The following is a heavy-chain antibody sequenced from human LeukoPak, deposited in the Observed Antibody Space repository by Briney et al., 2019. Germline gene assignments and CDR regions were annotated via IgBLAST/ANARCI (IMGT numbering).Heavy chain of an antibody. CDR3: ARQAGAAAGEFDY. J-gene: IGHJ4*02. CDR1: GYSFNTYW. Sequence: GESLKISCKGSGYSFNTYWIGWVRQMPGKGLEWMGIIYPGDSDTKYSPSFQGQVTISADKSISTAYLQWSSLKASDTAMYYCARQAGAAAGEFDYWGQGNLVTVSS. V-gene: IGHV5-51*01. D-gene: IGHD6-13*01. CDR2: IYPGDSDT.